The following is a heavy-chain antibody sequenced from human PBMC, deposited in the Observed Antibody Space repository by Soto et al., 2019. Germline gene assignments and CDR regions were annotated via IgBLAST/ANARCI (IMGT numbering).Heavy chain of an antibody. V-gene: IGHV1-2*04. CDR2: INPNSGGT. J-gene: IGHJ3*02. Sequence: ASVKVSCKASGYTFTGYYMHWVRQAPGQGLEWMRWINPNSGGTNYAQKFQGWVTMTRDTSISTAYMELSRLRSDDTAVYYCARGIYYYGSGSYIYDAFDIWGQGTMVTVSS. CDR3: ARGIYYYGSGSYIYDAFDI. D-gene: IGHD3-10*01. CDR1: GYTFTGYY.